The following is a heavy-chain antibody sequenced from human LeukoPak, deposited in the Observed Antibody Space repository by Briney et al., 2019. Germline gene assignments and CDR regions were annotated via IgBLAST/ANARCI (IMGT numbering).Heavy chain of an antibody. D-gene: IGHD3-9*01. V-gene: IGHV4-59*01. Sequence: SETLSLTCTVSGGSISSYYWSWIRQPPGKGLEWIGYIYYSGSTNYNPSLKSRVTISVDTSKNQFSQKLSSVTAADTAVYYCARVYLAENWFDPWGQGTLVTVSS. CDR1: GGSISSYY. CDR3: ARVYLAENWFDP. J-gene: IGHJ5*02. CDR2: IYYSGST.